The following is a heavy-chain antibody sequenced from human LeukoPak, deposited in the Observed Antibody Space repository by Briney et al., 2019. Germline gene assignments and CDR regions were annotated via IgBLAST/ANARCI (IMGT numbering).Heavy chain of an antibody. CDR2: IYYSGST. J-gene: IGHJ5*02. D-gene: IGHD5-18*01. V-gene: IGHV4-31*03. CDR3: ARGLIGYSYGFSGFDP. Sequence: SETLSLTCTVSGGSISSGGYYWSWIRQHPGKGLEWIGYIYYSGSTYYNPSLKSRVTISVDTSMNQFSLKLSSVTAADTAVYYCARGLIGYSYGFSGFDPWGQGTLVTVSS. CDR1: GGSISSGGYY.